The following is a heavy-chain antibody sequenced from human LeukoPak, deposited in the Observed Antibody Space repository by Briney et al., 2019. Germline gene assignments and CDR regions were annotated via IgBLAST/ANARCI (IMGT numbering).Heavy chain of an antibody. J-gene: IGHJ4*02. CDR3: ATGGDYYDSSGHLDN. Sequence: PSETLSLTCTVSGGSISSYYWSWIRQPPGKGLEWIGYIYYSGSTNYNPSLKSRVTISVDTSKNQFSLKLSSVTAADTAVYYYATGGDYYDSSGHLDNWGQGTLVNVSS. D-gene: IGHD3-22*01. CDR1: GGSISSYY. CDR2: IYYSGST. V-gene: IGHV4-59*08.